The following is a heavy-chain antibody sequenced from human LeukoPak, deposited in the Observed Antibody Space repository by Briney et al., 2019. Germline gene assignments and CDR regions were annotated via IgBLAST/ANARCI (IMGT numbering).Heavy chain of an antibody. Sequence: SETLSFTCVVSGDSITSDYRSWIRQPPGKGLEWIGYINYNTNVTYNPSLKSRVTISVDTSKNQVSLRLTSVTAADTAVYYCARLDCNSDNCYNYWGRGSLVTVSS. J-gene: IGHJ4*02. CDR3: ARLDCNSDNCYNY. D-gene: IGHD2/OR15-2a*01. V-gene: IGHV4-59*12. CDR1: GDSITSDY. CDR2: INYNTNV.